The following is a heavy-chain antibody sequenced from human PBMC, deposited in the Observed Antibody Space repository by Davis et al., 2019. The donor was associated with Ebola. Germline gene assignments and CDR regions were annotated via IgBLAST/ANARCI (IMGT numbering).Heavy chain of an antibody. CDR1: GGSISSYY. CDR3: ARGRPYF. Sequence: PSETLSLTCTVSGGSISSYYWSWIRQPPGKGLEWIGEILHSGSTNYNPSLKSRVTISVDTSKNQFSLKLNSVTAADTAVYYCARGRPYFWGQGTLVTVSS. J-gene: IGHJ4*02. V-gene: IGHV4-34*01. CDR2: ILHSGST. D-gene: IGHD3-10*01.